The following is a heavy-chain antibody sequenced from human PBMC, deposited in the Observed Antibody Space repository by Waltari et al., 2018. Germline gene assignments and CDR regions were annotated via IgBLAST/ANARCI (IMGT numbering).Heavy chain of an antibody. D-gene: IGHD3-9*01. J-gene: IGHJ4*02. Sequence: EVQLVASGGGLVQPGCSLSLSCAASGFSFDDDAMQWVRQAPGKGLEWVSTINYNGDSVHYADSVKGRFTISRDNAKNSLYLQMNSLRPEDTALYYCVKETGYYYFDYWGRGTLVTVSS. CDR3: VKETGYYYFDY. CDR1: GFSFDDDA. V-gene: IGHV3-9*01. CDR2: INYNGDSV.